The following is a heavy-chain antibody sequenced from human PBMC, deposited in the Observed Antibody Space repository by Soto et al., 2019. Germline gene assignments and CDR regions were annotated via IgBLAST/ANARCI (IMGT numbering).Heavy chain of an antibody. CDR2: IYYSGST. D-gene: IGHD2-2*01. V-gene: IGHV4-31*03. CDR3: ARASPLIVVVPAARGGSWFDP. J-gene: IGHJ5*02. Sequence: NPSETLSLTCTVSGGSISSSSYYWGWIRQHPGKGLEWIGCIYYSGSTYYNPSLTSRVTMSVDTSKNQFSLKLSSVTAADTAVYYCARASPLIVVVPAARGGSWFDPWGRGTLVTVSS. CDR1: GGSISSSSYY.